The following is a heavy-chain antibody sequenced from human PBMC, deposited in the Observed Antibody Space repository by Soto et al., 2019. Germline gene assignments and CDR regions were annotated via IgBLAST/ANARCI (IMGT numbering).Heavy chain of an antibody. V-gene: IGHV4-34*01. J-gene: IGHJ6*02. CDR3: ARGCGYPRWLQFNPEGLGGMDV. CDR1: GGSFSGYY. D-gene: IGHD5-12*01. CDR2: INHSGST. Sequence: SETLSLTCAVYGGSFSGYYWSWIRQPPGKGLEWIGEINHSGSTNYNPSLKSRVTISVDTSKNQFSLKLSSVTAADTAVYYCARGCGYPRWLQFNPEGLGGMDVWGQGTTVTAP.